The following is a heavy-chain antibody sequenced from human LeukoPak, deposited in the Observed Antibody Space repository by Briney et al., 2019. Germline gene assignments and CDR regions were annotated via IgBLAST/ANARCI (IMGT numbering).Heavy chain of an antibody. J-gene: IGHJ4*02. D-gene: IGHD6-6*01. V-gene: IGHV4-30-4*01. CDR3: AGDSYSSSSGGFDY. Sequence: SQTLSLTCTVSCRSISSGCYCWGWIRQPPGNGLEWIGYIYYSGSTYYNPSLKSRVTISVDTSKNQFSLKLRSVTAADTAVYYCAGDSYSSSSGGFDYWGQGTLVTVSS. CDR1: CRSISSGCYC. CDR2: IYYSGST.